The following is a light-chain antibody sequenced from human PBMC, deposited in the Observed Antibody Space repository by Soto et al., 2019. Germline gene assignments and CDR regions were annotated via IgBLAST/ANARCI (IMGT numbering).Light chain of an antibody. Sequence: QSALTQPPSASGSPGQSVTVSCTGTSSDVGAYKFVSWYQQNPGKAPKLIIYDVTKRPTGVPDRFSGSKSGNTASRTVSGLQAEDEADYYCSSYAGNSNYVFGSGTKLTVL. CDR3: SSYAGNSNYV. CDR1: SSDVGAYKF. J-gene: IGLJ1*01. CDR2: DVT. V-gene: IGLV2-8*01.